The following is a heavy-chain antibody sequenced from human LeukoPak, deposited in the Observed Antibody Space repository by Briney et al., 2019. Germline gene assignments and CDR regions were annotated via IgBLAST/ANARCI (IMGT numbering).Heavy chain of an antibody. CDR1: GGSISTTNYF. CDR3: ARLAGYFYDSSGYPKLRSLIDY. CDR2: IYYSGST. Sequence: SETLSLTCTVSGGSISTTNYFWGCIRQPPGKGLEWIGSIYYSGSTYYNPSLKSRVTMSVDTPKNQFSLKLSSVTAADTAVYYCARLAGYFYDSSGYPKLRSLIDYWGQESLVTVSS. V-gene: IGHV4-39*01. J-gene: IGHJ4*02. D-gene: IGHD3-22*01.